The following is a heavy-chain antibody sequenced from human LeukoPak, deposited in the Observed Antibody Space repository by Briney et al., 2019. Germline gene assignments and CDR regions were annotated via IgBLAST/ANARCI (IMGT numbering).Heavy chain of an antibody. CDR1: GFTFSSYA. V-gene: IGHV3-23*01. D-gene: IGHD1-26*01. Sequence: GGSLRLSCAASGFTFSSYAMSWVRQAPGKGLEWVSAISGSGGSTYYADSVKGRFTISRDNSKNTLYLQMNSLRAEDTAVYYCAKVPNSGSFEWYFDYWGQGTLVTVSS. J-gene: IGHJ4*02. CDR2: ISGSGGST. CDR3: AKVPNSGSFEWYFDY.